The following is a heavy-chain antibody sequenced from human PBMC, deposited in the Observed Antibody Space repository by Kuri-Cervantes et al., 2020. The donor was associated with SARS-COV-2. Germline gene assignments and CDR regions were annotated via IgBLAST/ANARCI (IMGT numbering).Heavy chain of an antibody. V-gene: IGHV3-9*01. J-gene: IGHJ3*02. CDR3: AKVQGRYSGTKSTAFDI. CDR2: ISWNSGSI. D-gene: IGHD1-26*01. CDR1: GFTFDDYA. Sequence: GGSLRLSCAASGFTFDDYAMHWVRQAPEKGLEWVSGISWNSGSIGYADSVKGRFTISRDNAKNSLYLQMNSLRAEDTALYYCAKVQGRYSGTKSTAFDIWGQGTMVTVSS.